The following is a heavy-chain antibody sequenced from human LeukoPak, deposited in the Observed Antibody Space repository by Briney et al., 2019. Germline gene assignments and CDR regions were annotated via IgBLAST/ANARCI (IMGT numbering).Heavy chain of an antibody. Sequence: PGGSLRLSCAASGFTFNNYAMNWVRQAPGKGLEWVSGISGSGGSTYYADSVKGRFTISRDNSKNTLYLQMNRLRAEDTAVYFSAKDPLSYYDSSGYRYFDYWGQGTLVTVSS. V-gene: IGHV3-23*01. D-gene: IGHD3-22*01. CDR2: ISGSGGST. J-gene: IGHJ4*02. CDR3: AKDPLSYYDSSGYRYFDY. CDR1: GFTFNNYA.